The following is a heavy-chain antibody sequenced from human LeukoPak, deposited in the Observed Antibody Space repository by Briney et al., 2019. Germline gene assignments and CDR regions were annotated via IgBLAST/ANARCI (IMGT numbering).Heavy chain of an antibody. CDR2: INPNSGGT. V-gene: IGHV1-2*04. CDR1: GGTFSSYA. J-gene: IGHJ3*02. Sequence: GASVKVSCKASGGTFSSYAISWVRQAPGQGLEWMGWINPNSGGTNYAQKFQGWVTMTRDTSISTAYMELSRLRSDDTAVYYCARDNRWGYGSGSFDIWGQGTMVTVSS. D-gene: IGHD3-10*01. CDR3: ARDNRWGYGSGSFDI.